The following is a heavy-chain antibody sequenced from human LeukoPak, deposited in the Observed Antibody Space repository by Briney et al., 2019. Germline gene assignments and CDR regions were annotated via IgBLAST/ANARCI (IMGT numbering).Heavy chain of an antibody. Sequence: GGSLRLSCAASGFTFSSYEMNWVRQAPGKGLEWVSYISSSGSTIYYADSVKGRFTISRDNAKNSLYLQMTSLRAEDTAVYYCASVVAHANDYWGQGTLVTISS. D-gene: IGHD2-15*01. CDR1: GFTFSSYE. CDR2: ISSSGSTI. J-gene: IGHJ4*02. V-gene: IGHV3-48*03. CDR3: ASVVAHANDY.